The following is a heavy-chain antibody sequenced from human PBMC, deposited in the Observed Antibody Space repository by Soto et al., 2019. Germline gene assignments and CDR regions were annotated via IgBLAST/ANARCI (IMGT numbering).Heavy chain of an antibody. CDR1: GFTFSSYT. CDR2: IVGSGGRT. V-gene: IGHV3-23*01. Sequence: PGGSLRLSCAASGFTFSSYTMNWVRQAPGKGLEWVSSIVGSGGRTYYADSVQGRFTISRDNSKNTLYLQMNSLRAEDTAVYYCVRDLRGSGYDFNYDYWGQGTLVTVSS. D-gene: IGHD5-12*01. J-gene: IGHJ4*02. CDR3: VRDLRGSGYDFNYDY.